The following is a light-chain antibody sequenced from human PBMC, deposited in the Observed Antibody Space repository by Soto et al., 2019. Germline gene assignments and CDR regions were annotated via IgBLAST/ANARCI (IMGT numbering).Light chain of an antibody. CDR3: TSYAGSNHFV. Sequence: QSVLTQPPSASGFPGQSVTISCTGTSSDVGYYDYVSWYQQHPGKAPKLVIYDVTKRPSGVPDRVSASKSGNTASLTVSGLRAEDDAYYYCTSYAGSNHFVFGSGTKLTVL. J-gene: IGLJ1*01. CDR1: SSDVGYYDY. CDR2: DVT. V-gene: IGLV2-8*01.